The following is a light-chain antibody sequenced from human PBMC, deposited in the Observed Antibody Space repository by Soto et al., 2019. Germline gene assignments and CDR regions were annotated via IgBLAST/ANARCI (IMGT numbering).Light chain of an antibody. V-gene: IGKV1-39*01. CDR2: AAS. J-gene: IGKJ1*01. Sequence: DIQMTQSPCSLSASVGDRVTITCRASQSISSYLNWYQQKPGKAPKLLIYAASSLQSGVPSRFSGSGSGTDFTLTISSLQPEDFATYYCQQSYSTPWTFGQGAKAAIK. CDR3: QQSYSTPWT. CDR1: QSISSY.